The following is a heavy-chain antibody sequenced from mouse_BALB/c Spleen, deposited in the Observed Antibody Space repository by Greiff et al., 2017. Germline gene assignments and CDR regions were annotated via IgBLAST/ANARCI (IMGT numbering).Heavy chain of an antibody. CDR2: IYPGDGDT. Sequence: QVQLQQSGAELVRPGSSVKISCKASGYAFSSYWMNWVKQRPGQGLEWIGQIYPGDGDTNYNGKFKGKATLTADKSSSTTYMQLSNLTSEDSAFYFSSIYYYYNCGFAYWGQGTLVTVSA. CDR3: SIYYYYNCGFAY. J-gene: IGHJ3*01. V-gene: IGHV1-80*01. D-gene: IGHD2-4*01. CDR1: GYAFSSYW.